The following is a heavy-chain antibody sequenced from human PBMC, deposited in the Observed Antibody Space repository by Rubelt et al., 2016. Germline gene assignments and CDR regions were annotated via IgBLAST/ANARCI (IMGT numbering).Heavy chain of an antibody. D-gene: IGHD1-26*01. V-gene: IGHV4-39*01. Sequence: QLQLQESGPGLVKPSGTLSLTCTVSGGSISSSRYYWGWVRQPPGKGLEWIGSIYNSESTYSNPSLRSRVTMSVDTSKNRRARNRRPVIAGGTADYYWARSREWGRYYGMDGWGQGTTVTVSS. J-gene: IGHJ6*02. CDR1: GGSISSSRYY. CDR2: IYNSEST. CDR3: ARSREWGRYYGMDG.